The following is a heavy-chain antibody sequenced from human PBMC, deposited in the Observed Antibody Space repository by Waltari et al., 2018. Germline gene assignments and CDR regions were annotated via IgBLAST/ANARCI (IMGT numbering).Heavy chain of an antibody. CDR2: ITRSSNYI. Sequence: EVQLVESGGGLVKPGGSLRVSCAASGFIFSTYPMNWVRQAPGKGLEWVSSITRSSNYIYYADSVTGRFTISRDNANSSLSLQMDSLRAEDTAVYYCVRKGYCSSTNCLDAFDIWGQGTMVTVSS. D-gene: IGHD2-2*01. CDR1: GFIFSTYP. J-gene: IGHJ3*02. CDR3: VRKGYCSSTNCLDAFDI. V-gene: IGHV3-21*01.